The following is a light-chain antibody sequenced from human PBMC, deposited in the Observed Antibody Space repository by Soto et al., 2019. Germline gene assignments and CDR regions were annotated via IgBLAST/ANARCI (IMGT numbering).Light chain of an antibody. J-gene: IGLJ1*01. CDR2: DVT. Sequence: QSALAQPRSVSGSPGQSATIYCTGTANDVGGHNYVSWYQQHPGEAPKLLIYDVTERPSGVPDRFSGSKSGNTASLTISGLQTEDEADYYCYSYAGTYTFVFGTGTKVTVL. V-gene: IGLV2-11*01. CDR3: YSYAGTYTFV. CDR1: ANDVGGHNY.